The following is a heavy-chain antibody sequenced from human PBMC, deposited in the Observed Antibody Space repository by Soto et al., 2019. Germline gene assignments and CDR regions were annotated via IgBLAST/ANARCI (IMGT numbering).Heavy chain of an antibody. CDR2: INPNSGGT. CDR3: ARDRIPTLYSSSTNYHYYGMDV. CDR1: GYTFTGYY. Sequence: GASVKVSCKASGYTFTGYYMHWVRQAPGQGLEWMGWINPNSGGTNYAQKFQGRVTMTRDTSISTAYMELSRLRSDDTAVYYCARDRIPTLYSSSTNYHYYGMDVWGQGTTVTVSS. D-gene: IGHD6-6*01. J-gene: IGHJ6*02. V-gene: IGHV1-2*02.